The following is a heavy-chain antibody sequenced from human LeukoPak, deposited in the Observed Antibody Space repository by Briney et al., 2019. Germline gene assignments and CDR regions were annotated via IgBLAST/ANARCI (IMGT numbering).Heavy chain of an antibody. V-gene: IGHV4-39*07. D-gene: IGHD1-26*01. CDR3: ASNSGSNRNYYYYYMDV. CDR1: GGSISSSSYY. J-gene: IGHJ6*03. CDR2: IYYSGST. Sequence: SETLSLTCTVSGGSISSSSYYWGWIRQPPGKGLEWIGSIYYSGSTYYNPSLKSRVTISVDTSKNQFSLKLSSVTAADTAVYYCASNSGSNRNYYYYYMDVWGKGTTVTVSS.